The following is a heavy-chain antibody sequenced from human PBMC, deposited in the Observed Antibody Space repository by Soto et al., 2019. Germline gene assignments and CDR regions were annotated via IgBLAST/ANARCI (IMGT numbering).Heavy chain of an antibody. CDR3: ATGPLDY. Sequence: GGSLRLSCTVTGLTFRSYWMNWVRQAPGGGLEWVANIDGDGSEKTYADSIRGRFTISRNNVKNSLDLQMSNLRVGDTAMYYCATGPLDYWGRGTMVTVSS. D-gene: IGHD3-10*01. CDR2: IDGDGSEK. J-gene: IGHJ4*02. V-gene: IGHV3-7*03. CDR1: GLTFRSYW.